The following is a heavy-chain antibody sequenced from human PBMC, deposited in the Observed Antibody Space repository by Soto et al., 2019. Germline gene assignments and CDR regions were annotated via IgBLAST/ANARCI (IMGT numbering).Heavy chain of an antibody. CDR2: IYPGDSDT. D-gene: IGHD2-15*01. J-gene: IGHJ6*02. Sequence: GESLKISCKGSGYSFTSYWIGWVRQMPGKGLEWMGIIYPGDSDTRYSPSFQGQVTISADKSISTAYLQWSSLKASDTAMYYCARSYEGYCSGGSCQTPSHGMDVWGQGTTVTVSS. CDR3: ARSYEGYCSGGSCQTPSHGMDV. V-gene: IGHV5-51*01. CDR1: GYSFTSYW.